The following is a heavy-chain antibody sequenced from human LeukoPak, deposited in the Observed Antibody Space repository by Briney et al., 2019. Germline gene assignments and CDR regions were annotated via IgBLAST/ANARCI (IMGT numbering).Heavy chain of an antibody. CDR3: AKNCPVAESSWYLNGCDY. CDR1: GFSFRSHG. V-gene: IGHV3-30*18. CDR2: ISYDGSNK. D-gene: IGHD6-13*01. Sequence: PGGSLRLSCAASGFSFRSHGMHWVRQAPGKGMEWVAVISYDGSNKYYADSVKGRFTISRDNSKNTLYLQMNSLRAEDTAVYYCAKNCPVAESSWYLNGCDYWGQGTLVTVSS. J-gene: IGHJ4*02.